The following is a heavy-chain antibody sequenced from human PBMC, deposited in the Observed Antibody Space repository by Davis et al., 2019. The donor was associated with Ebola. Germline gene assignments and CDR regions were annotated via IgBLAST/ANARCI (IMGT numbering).Heavy chain of an antibody. CDR2: IYHGGIT. D-gene: IGHD4-17*01. V-gene: IGHV4-4*02. CDR1: GDSITNRNW. CDR3: ARDSYNGDYITWFDS. Sequence: SDTLSLTFSVSGDSITNRNWWSWVRQSPGKGLEWIGEIYHGGITNYNPSLKSRVTISMDKSKNQFALNLSLVTAADTAVYYCARDSYNGDYITWFDSWGQGILVTVSS. J-gene: IGHJ5*01.